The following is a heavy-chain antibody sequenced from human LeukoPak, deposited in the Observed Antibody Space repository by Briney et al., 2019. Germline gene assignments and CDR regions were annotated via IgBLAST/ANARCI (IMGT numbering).Heavy chain of an antibody. CDR3: TRDGDTGMVGGYYYYMDV. D-gene: IGHD5-18*01. J-gene: IGHJ6*03. V-gene: IGHV3-21*01. Sequence: GGSLRLSCAASGFNVNSNYMSWVRQAPGKGLEWVSSTTSSSSYIYYADSVKGRFSISRDNAKNSLYLQMNTLRAEDTAVYYCTRDGDTGMVGGYYYYMDVWGKGTTVTISS. CDR2: TTSSSSYI. CDR1: GFNVNSNY.